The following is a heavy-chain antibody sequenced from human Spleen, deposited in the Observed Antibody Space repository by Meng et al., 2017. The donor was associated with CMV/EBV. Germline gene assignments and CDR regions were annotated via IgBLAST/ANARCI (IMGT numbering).Heavy chain of an antibody. CDR3: ARMDTIAWGSGIGY. CDR1: GYPFNEYG. Sequence: ASVKVSCKASGYPFNEYGFSWVRQAPGQGLEWMGWISAHNGNIKYAQKFQGRVTMTTDTSTSTAYMELRGLKSDDTAVYYCARMDTIAWGSGIGYWGQGTLVTVSS. V-gene: IGHV1-18*01. CDR2: ISAHNGNI. J-gene: IGHJ4*02. D-gene: IGHD3-16*01.